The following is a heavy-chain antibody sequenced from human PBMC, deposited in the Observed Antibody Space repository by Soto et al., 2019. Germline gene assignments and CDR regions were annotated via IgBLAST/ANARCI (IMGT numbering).Heavy chain of an antibody. D-gene: IGHD3-3*01. CDR1: GYNFAGYW. CDR3: ARGGVSTRTFDS. Sequence: GESLKISCKGSGYNFAGYWIAWVRQMPGKGLELMGIIYPSDSDTRYRPSFQGQVTISADKSISSAYLQWSSLRASDTAMYYCARGGVSTRTFDSWGQGTPVTVSS. J-gene: IGHJ4*02. CDR2: IYPSDSDT. V-gene: IGHV5-51*01.